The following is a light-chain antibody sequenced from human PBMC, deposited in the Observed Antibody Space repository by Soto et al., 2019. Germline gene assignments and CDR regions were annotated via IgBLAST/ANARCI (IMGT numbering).Light chain of an antibody. V-gene: IGKV1-39*01. J-gene: IGKJ1*01. CDR1: QSISTY. Sequence: DMQMTQSPSSLSASVGDRVSITCRASQSISTYLNWYQKKPGKAPNLLIYDASRLQSGVPSRFSGSGGGTDFTLSISSVQPEDFATYYCQQYNSYWTFGQGTKVDIK. CDR2: DAS. CDR3: QQYNSYWT.